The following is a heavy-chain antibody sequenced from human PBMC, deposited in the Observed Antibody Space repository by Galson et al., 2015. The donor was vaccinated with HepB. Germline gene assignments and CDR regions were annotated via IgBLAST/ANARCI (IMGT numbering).Heavy chain of an antibody. CDR3: ARVRYPQFDY. D-gene: IGHD1-14*01. CDR1: GGSISSYY. Sequence: QVQLQESGPGLVKPSETLSLTCTVSGGSISSYYWSWIRQPPGKGLEWIGYIYYSGSTNYNPSLKSRVTISVDTSKNQFSLKLSSVTAADTAVYYCARVRYPQFDYWGQGTLVTVSS. CDR2: IYYSGST. V-gene: IGHV4-59*08. J-gene: IGHJ4*02.